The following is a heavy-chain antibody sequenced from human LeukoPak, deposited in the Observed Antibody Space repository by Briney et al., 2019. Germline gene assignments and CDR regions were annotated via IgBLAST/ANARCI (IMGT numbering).Heavy chain of an antibody. CDR2: IYTSGST. CDR3: AGGSGSYWDYFDY. Sequence: SQTLSLTCTVSGGSISSGSYYWSWIRQPAGKGLEWIGRIYTSGSTNYNPSLKSRVTISVDTSKNQFSLKLSSVTAADTAEYYCAGGSGSYWDYFDYWGQGTLVTVSS. CDR1: GGSISSGSYY. D-gene: IGHD1-26*01. J-gene: IGHJ4*02. V-gene: IGHV4-61*02.